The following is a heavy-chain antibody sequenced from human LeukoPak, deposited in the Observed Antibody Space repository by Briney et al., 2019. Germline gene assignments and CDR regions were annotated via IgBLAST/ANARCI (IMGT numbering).Heavy chain of an antibody. CDR2: INHSGSI. Sequence: TGGSLRLSCAASGFTFSSYAMSWVRQAPGKGLEWIGEINHSGSINLNASLKTRVSISVDTPESQFSLKMNSVTAADTAVYYCATRRGSGWYYFDYWGQGIPVTVSS. J-gene: IGHJ4*02. V-gene: IGHV4-34*08. D-gene: IGHD6-19*01. CDR3: ATRRGSGWYYFDY. CDR1: GFTFSSYA.